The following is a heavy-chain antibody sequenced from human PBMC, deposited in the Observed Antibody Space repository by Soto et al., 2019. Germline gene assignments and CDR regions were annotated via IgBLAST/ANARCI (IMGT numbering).Heavy chain of an antibody. CDR1: GGSFSGYY. V-gene: IGHV4-34*01. D-gene: IGHD6-13*01. Sequence: QVQLQQWGAGLLKPSETLSLTCVVYGGSFSGYYWSWIRQPPGKGLDWIGEINHSGSTNYNPSLKSRVTISVDTSKNQFSRKLCSVTAADTAVYYCARLSSIAAAGTSSDWFDPWGQGALVTVSS. CDR2: INHSGST. CDR3: ARLSSIAAAGTSSDWFDP. J-gene: IGHJ5*02.